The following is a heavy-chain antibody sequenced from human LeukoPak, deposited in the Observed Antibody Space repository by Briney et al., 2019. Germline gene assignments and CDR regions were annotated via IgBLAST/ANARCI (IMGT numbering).Heavy chain of an antibody. D-gene: IGHD6-19*01. CDR2: INWNGGST. CDR1: GFTFDDYG. J-gene: IGHJ4*02. Sequence: PGGSLGLSCAASGFTFDDYGMSWVRQAPGKGLEWVSGINWNGGSTGYADSVKGRFTISRDNAKNSLYLQMNSLRAEDTALYYCARDMRGWYGYYFDYWGQGTLVTVSS. V-gene: IGHV3-20*04. CDR3: ARDMRGWYGYYFDY.